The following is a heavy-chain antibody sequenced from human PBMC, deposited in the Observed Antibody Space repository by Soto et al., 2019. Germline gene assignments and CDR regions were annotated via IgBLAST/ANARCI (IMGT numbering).Heavy chain of an antibody. CDR1: GGSISSSSYY. J-gene: IGHJ4*02. D-gene: IGHD3-3*01. CDR2: IYYSGST. Sequence: SETLSLTCTVSGGSISSSSYYWGWIRQPPGKGLEWIGSIYYSGSTYYNPSLKSRVTISVDTSKNQFSLKLSSVTAEDKAVYYCARDKRLESGYIFSDIWGQGILVTVSS. CDR3: ARDKRLESGYIFSDI. V-gene: IGHV4-39*02.